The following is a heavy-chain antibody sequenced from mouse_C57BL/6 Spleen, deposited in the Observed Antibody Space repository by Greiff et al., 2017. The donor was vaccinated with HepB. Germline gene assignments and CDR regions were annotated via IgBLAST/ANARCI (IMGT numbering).Heavy chain of an antibody. CDR1: GYTFTSYW. CDR3: ARSRRSAYYSHYGGYFDV. V-gene: IGHV1-55*01. D-gene: IGHD2-5*01. CDR2: IYPGSGST. Sequence: QVQLQQPGAELVKPGASVKMSCKASGYTFTSYWITWVKQRPGQGLEWIGDIYPGSGSTNYNEKFKSKATLTVDTSSSTAYMQLSSLTSEDSAVYYCARSRRSAYYSHYGGYFDVWGTGTTVTVSS. J-gene: IGHJ1*03.